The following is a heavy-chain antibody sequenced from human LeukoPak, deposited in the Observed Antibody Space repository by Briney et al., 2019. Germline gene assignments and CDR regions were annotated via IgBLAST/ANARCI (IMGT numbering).Heavy chain of an antibody. CDR1: GGSLRNFS. CDR2: LYHNGST. J-gene: IGHJ4*02. V-gene: IGHV4-59*01. Sequence: SETLSLTCAVSGGSLRNFSWIWIRQSPGTGLKYIGNLYHNGSTNYHPSLQSRVSISVDTSKNQFSLKVSSVTAADTAVYYCARALGKDNFLTPYDYWGQGTLVTVSS. CDR3: ARALGKDNFLTPYDY. D-gene: IGHD3-16*01.